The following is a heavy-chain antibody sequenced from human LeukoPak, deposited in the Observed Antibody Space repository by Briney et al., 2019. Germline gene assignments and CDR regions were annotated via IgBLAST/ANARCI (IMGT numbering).Heavy chain of an antibody. V-gene: IGHV4-39*01. Sequence: SETLPLTCTVSGGSISSSSYYWGWIRQPPGKGLEWIGSIYYSGTTYYNPSLKSRVTIFVDASNNQFSLKLTSVTAADTAAYYCARHSESYFTYALDIWGQGTMVTVSS. CDR3: ARHSESYFTYALDI. J-gene: IGHJ3*02. CDR2: IYYSGTT. CDR1: GGSISSSSYY. D-gene: IGHD1-26*01.